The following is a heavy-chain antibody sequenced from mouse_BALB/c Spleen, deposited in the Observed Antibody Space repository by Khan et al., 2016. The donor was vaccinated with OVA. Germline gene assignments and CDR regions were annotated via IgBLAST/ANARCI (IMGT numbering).Heavy chain of an antibody. CDR1: GYTFTAYT. Sequence: QVQLQQSGAELARPGASVKMSCKASGYTFTAYTIHWVKQRPGQGLEWIGYINPSNDYTNYNQKFKDKATLTADKSSSTAYMQLSSLTSEDFAVYYCIREGAYYWNDGWFAYWGQGTLVTVSA. V-gene: IGHV1-4*01. CDR3: IREGAYYWNDGWFAY. D-gene: IGHD2-14*01. J-gene: IGHJ3*01. CDR2: INPSNDYT.